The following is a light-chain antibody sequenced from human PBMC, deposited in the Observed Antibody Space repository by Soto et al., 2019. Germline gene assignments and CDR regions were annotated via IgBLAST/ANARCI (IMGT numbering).Light chain of an antibody. CDR1: QSVSSSY. CDR2: GAS. J-gene: IGKJ4*02. Sequence: EIVLTQSPGTLSLSPGERATLSCRASQSVSSSYLAWYQQKPGQAPSLPNYGASSRATGIPERFSGGGSGTDFTPTISSMEPHDFSVSYCQQYGSSPPITFGGGTKVEIK. CDR3: QQYGSSPPIT. V-gene: IGKV3-20*01.